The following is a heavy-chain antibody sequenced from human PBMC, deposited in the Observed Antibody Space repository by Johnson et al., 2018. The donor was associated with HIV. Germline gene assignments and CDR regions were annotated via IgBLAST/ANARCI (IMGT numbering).Heavy chain of an antibody. J-gene: IGHJ3*02. CDR1: GFTFNTYG. D-gene: IGHD6-6*01. V-gene: IGHV3-NL1*01. CDR2: IYRGGST. CDR3: AKDHSSSNAFDI. Sequence: QVQLVESGGGLVQPGGSLRLSCAASGFTFNTYGMHWVRQASGKGLEWVSLIYRGGSTYYADSVKGRFTISRDNSKNTLYLQMNSLRAEDTAVYYCAKDHSSSNAFDIWGQGTMVTVSS.